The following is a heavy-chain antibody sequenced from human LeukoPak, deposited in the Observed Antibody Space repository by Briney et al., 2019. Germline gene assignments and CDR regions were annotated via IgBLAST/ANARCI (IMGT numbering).Heavy chain of an antibody. V-gene: IGHV4-61*02. J-gene: IGHJ3*02. Sequence: PSETLSLTCTVSGGSISNGSYYRSWIRQPAGKGLEWIGRIYTSGSTNYNPSLKSRVTISVDTYKNQFSLKLSSATAADTAVYYCARGDFWSGYRHAFDIWGQGTMVTVSS. D-gene: IGHD3-3*01. CDR3: ARGDFWSGYRHAFDI. CDR1: GGSISNGSYY. CDR2: IYTSGST.